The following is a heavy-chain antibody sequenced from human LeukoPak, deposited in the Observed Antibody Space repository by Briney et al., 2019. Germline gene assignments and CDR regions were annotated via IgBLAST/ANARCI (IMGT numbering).Heavy chain of an antibody. Sequence: GGSLRLSCTVSDFTVTNNFMTWVRQAPGKGLEWVAVISYDGSNKYYADSVKGRFTISRDNSKNTLYLQMNSLRAEDTAVYYCAKDGSGSYQGWFDPWGQGTLVTVSS. CDR1: DFTVTNNF. CDR3: AKDGSGSYQGWFDP. V-gene: IGHV3-30*18. CDR2: ISYDGSNK. D-gene: IGHD1-26*01. J-gene: IGHJ5*02.